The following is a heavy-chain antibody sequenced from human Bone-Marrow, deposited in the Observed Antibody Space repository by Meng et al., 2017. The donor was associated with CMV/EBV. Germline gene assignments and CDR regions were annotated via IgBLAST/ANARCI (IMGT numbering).Heavy chain of an antibody. Sequence: GESLKISCAASGFTFSSYAMHWVRQAPGKGLEYVSAISSNGGSTYYADSVKGRFTISRDNAKNSLYLQMNSLRAEDMALYYCAKGIFIAARQGFDYWGQGTLVTVSS. CDR3: AKGIFIAARQGFDY. CDR1: GFTFSSYA. D-gene: IGHD6-6*01. J-gene: IGHJ4*02. V-gene: IGHV3-64*02. CDR2: ISSNGGST.